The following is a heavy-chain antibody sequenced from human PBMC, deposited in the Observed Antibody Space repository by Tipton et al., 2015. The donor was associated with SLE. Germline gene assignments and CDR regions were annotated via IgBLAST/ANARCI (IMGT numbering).Heavy chain of an antibody. CDR2: IYYSGST. J-gene: IGHJ3*02. V-gene: IGHV4-39*01. CDR1: GGSISSSSYY. Sequence: TLSLTCTVSGGSISSSSYYWGWIRQPPGKGLEWIGSIYYSGSTCYNPSLKSRVTISVDTSKNQFSLKLSSVTAADTAVYYCARQSGRYSGYDWAPDAFDIWGQGTMVTVSS. CDR3: ARQSGRYSGYDWAPDAFDI. D-gene: IGHD5-12*01.